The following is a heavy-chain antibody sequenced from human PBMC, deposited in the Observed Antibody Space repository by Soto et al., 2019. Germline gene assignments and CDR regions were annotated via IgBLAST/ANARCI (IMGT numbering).Heavy chain of an antibody. J-gene: IGHJ4*02. CDR1: GGSISSSSSY. D-gene: IGHD6-6*01. CDR2: IYYLGNT. Sequence: PSETLSLTCTVSGGSISSSSSYWGWIRQPPGKGLEWVGSIYYLGNTNYAQKLQGRVTMTTDTSTSTAYMELRSLRSDDTAVYYCARARLYSSSPGFPRYWGQGTLVTVSS. CDR3: ARARLYSSSPGFPRY. V-gene: IGHV4-39*02.